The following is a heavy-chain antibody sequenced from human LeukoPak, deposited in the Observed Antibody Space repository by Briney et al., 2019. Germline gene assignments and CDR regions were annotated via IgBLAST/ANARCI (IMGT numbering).Heavy chain of an antibody. V-gene: IGHV3-23*03. J-gene: IGHJ4*02. CDR3: AKDRVPDSGYDIDY. CDR1: GFTFSGYG. D-gene: IGHD5-12*01. Sequence: AGGSLRLSCVASGFTFSGYGMYWVRQAPRKGLEWVAGIYGGGGVIKYADSVKGRFTISRDNSEIILYLQMDSLRVEDTAIYYCAKDRVPDSGYDIDYWGQGTLVTVSS. CDR2: IYGGGGVI.